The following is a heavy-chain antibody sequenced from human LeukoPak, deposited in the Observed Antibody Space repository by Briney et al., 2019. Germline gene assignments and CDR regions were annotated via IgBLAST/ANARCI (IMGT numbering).Heavy chain of an antibody. CDR3: ARAPEGSLFYYYYYMDV. J-gene: IGHJ6*03. Sequence: ASVKVSCKASGYTFTSYGISWVRQAPGQGLEWMGWISAYNGNTNYAQKLQGRVTMTTDTSTSTAYMELRSLRSDDTAVYYCARAPEGSLFYYYYYMDVWGKGTTVTISS. CDR1: GYTFTSYG. CDR2: ISAYNGNT. V-gene: IGHV1-18*01. D-gene: IGHD3-10*01.